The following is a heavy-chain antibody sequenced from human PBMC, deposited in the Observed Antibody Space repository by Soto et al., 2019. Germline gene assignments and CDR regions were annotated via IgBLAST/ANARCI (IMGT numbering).Heavy chain of an antibody. CDR3: ARDRGGSGSYFVYYYYGMDV. CDR1: GFTFSSYS. CDR2: ISSSSSYI. Sequence: PGGSLRLSCAASGFTFSSYSMNWVRQAPGKGLEWVSSISSSSSYIYYADSVKGRFTISRDNAKNSLYLQMNSLRAEDTAVYYCARDRGGSGSYFVYYYYGMDVWGQGTTVTVSS. D-gene: IGHD1-26*01. V-gene: IGHV3-21*01. J-gene: IGHJ6*02.